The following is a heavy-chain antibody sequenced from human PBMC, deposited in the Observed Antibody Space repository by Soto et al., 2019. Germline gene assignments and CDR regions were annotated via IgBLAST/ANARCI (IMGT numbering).Heavy chain of an antibody. CDR3: AKDVLNGIVATLFDY. Sequence: GGSLRLSCAASGFTFSSYAMSWVRQAPGKGLEWVSAISGSGGSTYYADSVKGRFTISRDNSKNTLYLQMNSLRAEDTAVYYCAKDVLNGIVATLFDYWGQGTLVTVSS. V-gene: IGHV3-23*01. CDR2: ISGSGGST. D-gene: IGHD5-12*01. CDR1: GFTFSSYA. J-gene: IGHJ4*02.